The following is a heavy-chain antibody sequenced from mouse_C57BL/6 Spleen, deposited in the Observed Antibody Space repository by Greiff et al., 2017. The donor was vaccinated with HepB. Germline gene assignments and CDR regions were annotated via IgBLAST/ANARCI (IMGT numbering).Heavy chain of an antibody. V-gene: IGHV1-76*01. CDR1: GYTFTDYY. CDR3: ARDGYYDYFDV. CDR2: IYPGSGNT. Sequence: QVQLQQSGAELVRPGASVKLSCKASGYTFTDYYINWVKQRPGQGLEWIARIYPGSGNTYYNEKFKGKATLTAEKSSSTAYMQLSSLISEDSAVYFCARDGYYDYFDVWGTGTTVTVSS. J-gene: IGHJ1*03. D-gene: IGHD2-3*01.